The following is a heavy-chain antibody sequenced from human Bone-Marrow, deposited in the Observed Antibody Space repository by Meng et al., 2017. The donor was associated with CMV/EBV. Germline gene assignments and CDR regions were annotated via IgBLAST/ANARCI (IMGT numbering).Heavy chain of an antibody. V-gene: IGHV4-39*01. J-gene: IGHJ6*01. D-gene: IGHD4-23*01. CDR1: GGSISSSSYY. CDR2: IYYSGST. Sequence: SENLSLTRTASGGSISSSSYYWGWIRQPPGKGLEWIGSIYYSGSTYYNPSLKSRVTISVDTSKNQFSLKLSSVTAADTAVYYCARRGVVTAFTYYYYYGMDVWGQGTTVTCAS. CDR3: ARRGVVTAFTYYYYYGMDV.